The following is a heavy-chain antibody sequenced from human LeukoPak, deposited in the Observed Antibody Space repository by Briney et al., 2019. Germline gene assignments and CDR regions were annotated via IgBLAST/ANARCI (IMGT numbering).Heavy chain of an antibody. V-gene: IGHV4-39*01. Sequence: SETLPLTCTVSGGPISSSSYYWGWIRQPPGKGLEWIGSIYYSGSTYYNPSLKSRVTISVDTSKNQFSLKLSSVTAADTAVYYCARLGQLVSYYFDYWGQGTLVTVSS. J-gene: IGHJ4*02. CDR1: GGPISSSSYY. D-gene: IGHD6-6*01. CDR2: IYYSGST. CDR3: ARLGQLVSYYFDY.